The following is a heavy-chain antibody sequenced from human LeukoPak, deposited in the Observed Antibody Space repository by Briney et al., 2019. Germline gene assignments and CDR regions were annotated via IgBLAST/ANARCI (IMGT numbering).Heavy chain of an antibody. D-gene: IGHD5-24*01. CDR3: AKDLERWLQSMGFDY. Sequence: GGSLRLSCAAFGFTFSSYSMNWIRQAPGKGLEWVSSISSSSSYIYYADSVKGRFTISRDNAKNSLYLQMNSLRAEDTAVYYCAKDLERWLQSMGFDYWGQGTLVTVSS. CDR1: GFTFSSYS. CDR2: ISSSSSYI. J-gene: IGHJ4*02. V-gene: IGHV3-21*04.